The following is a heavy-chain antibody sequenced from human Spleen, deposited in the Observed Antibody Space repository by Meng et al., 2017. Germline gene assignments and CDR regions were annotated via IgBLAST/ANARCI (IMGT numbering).Heavy chain of an antibody. CDR1: GGSLSGYY. V-gene: IGHV4-34*01. CDR3: ARGPWLNWNYPAYFQH. D-gene: IGHD1-7*01. J-gene: IGHJ1*01. Sequence: QEPPQQWGAVLLKPSETLSLTCSVYGGSLSGYYWRWIRQPPGKGLEWIGEINHSGSTNYNPSLKSRVTISVDTSKTQFSLKLTSVTAADTAVYYCARGPWLNWNYPAYFQHWGQGTLVTVSS. CDR2: INHSGST.